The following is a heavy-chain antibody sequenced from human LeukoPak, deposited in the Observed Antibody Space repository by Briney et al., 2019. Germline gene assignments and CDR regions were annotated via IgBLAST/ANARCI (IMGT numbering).Heavy chain of an antibody. Sequence: PGGSLRLSCAASGLTFSSYGMHWVRQAPGKGLEWVAVISYDGSNKYYADSVKGRFTISRDNSKNTLYLQMNSLRAEDTAVYYCAKVLDAFDIWGQGTMVTVSS. CDR1: GLTFSSYG. CDR3: AKVLDAFDI. J-gene: IGHJ3*02. V-gene: IGHV3-30*18. CDR2: ISYDGSNK.